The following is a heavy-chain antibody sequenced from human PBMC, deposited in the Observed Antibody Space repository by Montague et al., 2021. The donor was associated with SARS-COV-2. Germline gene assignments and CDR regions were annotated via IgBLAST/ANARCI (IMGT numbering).Heavy chain of an antibody. J-gene: IGHJ4*02. CDR2: MYYGGGT. CDR3: AKDSYIGDYNFDY. V-gene: IGHV4-39*07. D-gene: IGHD2-21*01. Sequence: SETLSLTCTVSGGSVYSTNYYWGWVRQPPGKGLEWVGSMYYGGGTYQNPSLQYRVSMSVDTSKNQFSLRLASVTAADTAVYYCAKDSYIGDYNFDYWGQGTLVTVSA. CDR1: GGSVYSTNYY.